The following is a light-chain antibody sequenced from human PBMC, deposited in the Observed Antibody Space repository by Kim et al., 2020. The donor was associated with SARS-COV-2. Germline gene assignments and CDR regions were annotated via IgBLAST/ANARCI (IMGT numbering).Light chain of an antibody. J-gene: IGKJ1*01. Sequence: EIVLTQSPGTLSLSPGERATLSCRASQSVSSSYLAWYQQKPGQAPRLLIYGASSRATGIPDRFSGSWSGTDFTLTISRLEPEDVAVYYWQQYNSSPLTFGQGTKVDIK. CDR1: QSVSSSY. CDR2: GAS. CDR3: QQYNSSPLT. V-gene: IGKV3-20*01.